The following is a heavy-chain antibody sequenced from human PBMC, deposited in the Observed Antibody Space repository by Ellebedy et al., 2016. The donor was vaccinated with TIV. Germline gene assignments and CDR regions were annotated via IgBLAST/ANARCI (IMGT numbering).Heavy chain of an antibody. CDR1: GYTLTDYY. J-gene: IGHJ4*02. D-gene: IGHD5/OR15-5a*01. Sequence: AASVKVSCKTSGYTLTDYYIHWVRQAPGQGLEWMAWINPNSGGTNYAQKFQGRVTVTRDTSTSTACLTLSRLRSDDTAVYYCTRDLTNIVSGDYWGQGTLVTVSS. V-gene: IGHV1-2*02. CDR3: TRDLTNIVSGDY. CDR2: INPNSGGT.